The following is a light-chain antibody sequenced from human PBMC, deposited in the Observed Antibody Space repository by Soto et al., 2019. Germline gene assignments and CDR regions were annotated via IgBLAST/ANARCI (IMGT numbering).Light chain of an antibody. J-gene: IGKJ3*01. CDR2: GSS. CDR3: QESYSVPLFT. CDR1: HDIRRD. Sequence: AIQLTQSPSSLSASVGDSVTITCRASHDIRRDLAWFQQRPGKAPKILIYGSSDLQSGVPSRFSGSGSGTDFSLTIISLQPEDFATYFCQESYSVPLFTFGPGTKVDVK. V-gene: IGKV1-6*01.